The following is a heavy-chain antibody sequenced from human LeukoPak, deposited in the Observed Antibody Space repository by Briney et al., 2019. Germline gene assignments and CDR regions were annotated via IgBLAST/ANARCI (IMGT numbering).Heavy chain of an antibody. CDR2: INPDSGGT. CDR1: GYTFTSYG. Sequence: ASVKVSCKASGYTFTSYGISWVRQAPGQGLEWVGWINPDSGGTNYAQKFQGRVTMTRDTSTRTAYMELSRLRSDDTAVYYCARVDDRGHYYDSSGPRKLFDYWGQGTLVTVSS. D-gene: IGHD3-22*01. V-gene: IGHV1-2*02. J-gene: IGHJ4*02. CDR3: ARVDDRGHYYDSSGPRKLFDY.